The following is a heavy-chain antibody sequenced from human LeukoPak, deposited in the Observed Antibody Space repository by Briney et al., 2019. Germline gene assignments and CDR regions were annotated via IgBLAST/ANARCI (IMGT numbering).Heavy chain of an antibody. CDR3: AAAPILRGEGGEHYKYGMDV. Sequence: SQTLSLTYGVSVGSINSGNWWTWVRQSPGKGLEWIGEIHHNGTRNYNPSLKSRVTISADTFKHHFSLIVTSLTAADTAVYYCAAAPILRGEGGEHYKYGMDVWGQGTTVIVSS. CDR1: VGSINSGNW. V-gene: IGHV4/OR15-8*01. J-gene: IGHJ6*02. CDR2: IHHNGTR. D-gene: IGHD2-2*02.